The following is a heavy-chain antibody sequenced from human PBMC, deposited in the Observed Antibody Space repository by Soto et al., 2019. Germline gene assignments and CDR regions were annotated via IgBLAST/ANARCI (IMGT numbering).Heavy chain of an antibody. CDR1: GGSFSGYY. CDR3: ARSRKFTYYYGSGSYSGWWFDP. V-gene: IGHV4-34*01. D-gene: IGHD3-10*01. Sequence: SETLSLTCAVYGGSFSGYYWSWIRQPPGKGLEWIGEINHSGSTNYNPSLKSRVTISVDTSKNQFSLKLSSVTAADTAVYYCARSRKFTYYYGSGSYSGWWFDPWGQGTLVTVS. CDR2: INHSGST. J-gene: IGHJ5*02.